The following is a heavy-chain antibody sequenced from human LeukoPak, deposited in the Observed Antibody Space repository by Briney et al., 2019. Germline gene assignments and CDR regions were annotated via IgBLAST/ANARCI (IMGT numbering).Heavy chain of an antibody. CDR1: GGTLSSYA. CDR2: IIPIFGTA. D-gene: IGHD3-22*01. J-gene: IGHJ3*02. V-gene: IGHV1-69*13. CDR3: ARDKGEYYYDSSGYRDAFDI. Sequence: SVKVSCKASGGTLSSYAISWVRQAPGQGLEWMGGIIPIFGTANYAQKFQGRVTITADESTSTAYMELSSLRSEDTAVYYCARDKGEYYYDSSGYRDAFDIWGQGTMVTVSS.